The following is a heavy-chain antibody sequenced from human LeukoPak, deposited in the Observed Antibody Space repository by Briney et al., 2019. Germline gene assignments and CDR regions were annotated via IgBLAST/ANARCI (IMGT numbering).Heavy chain of an antibody. V-gene: IGHV3-30*03. D-gene: IGHD3-22*01. Sequence: PGRSLRLSCAASGFTFSSYGMHWVRQAPGKGLEWVAVISYDGSNKYYADSVKGRFTISRDNAKNTLSLQMNSLRAEDTAVYYCARDPARCYDSSGYFDYWGQGTLVTVSS. CDR2: ISYDGSNK. J-gene: IGHJ4*02. CDR1: GFTFSSYG. CDR3: ARDPARCYDSSGYFDY.